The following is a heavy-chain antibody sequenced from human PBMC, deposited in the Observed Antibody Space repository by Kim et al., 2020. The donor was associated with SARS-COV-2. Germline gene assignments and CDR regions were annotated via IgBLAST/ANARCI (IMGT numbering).Heavy chain of an antibody. Sequence: GGSLRLSCAASGFTFSTYAMHWVRQAPDKGLEWVALISYDGTNKYYADSVKGRFTISRDNSKDTLYLQMNSLRAEDTAVYYCARGVSVHISVSYFWSSYSNYWGQGTLVTISS. V-gene: IGHV3-30-3*01. CDR1: GFTFSTYA. CDR3: ARGVSVHISVSYFWSSYSNY. D-gene: IGHD3-3*01. J-gene: IGHJ4*02. CDR2: ISYDGTNK.